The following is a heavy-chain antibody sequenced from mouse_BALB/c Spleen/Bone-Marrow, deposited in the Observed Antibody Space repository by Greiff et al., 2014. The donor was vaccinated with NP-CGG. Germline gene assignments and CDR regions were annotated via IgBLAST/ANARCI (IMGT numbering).Heavy chain of an antibody. CDR3: ARDYYYGAMDY. CDR2: SRNKANDYTT. D-gene: IGHD1-1*01. V-gene: IGHV7-1*02. Sequence: EVMLVESGGGLVQPGGSLRLSCATSGFTFSDFYMEWVRQPPGKRLEWIAASRNKANDYTTEYSASVKGRFIVSRDTSQSILYLQMNALRAEDTAIYYFARDYYYGAMDYWGQGTSVTVSS. CDR1: GFTFSDFY. J-gene: IGHJ4*01.